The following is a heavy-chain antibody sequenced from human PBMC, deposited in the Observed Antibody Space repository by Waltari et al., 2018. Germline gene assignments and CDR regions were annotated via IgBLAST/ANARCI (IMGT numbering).Heavy chain of an antibody. CDR2: SNIGNGKT. V-gene: IGHV1-3*02. CDR3: AKGRRFCGGGSCYPDAFDI. J-gene: IGHJ3*02. D-gene: IGHD2-15*01. Sequence: QLVQSGAEVKKPGASVTVSCKASWYSFTDYAMPWVRRAPGQGLEWKGWSNIGNGKTRYSQEFQNRLTSTRDISTNTVYMELSRLRSEDMAVYYCAKGRRFCGGGSCYPDAFDIWGPGTLVTVSP. CDR1: WYSFTDYA.